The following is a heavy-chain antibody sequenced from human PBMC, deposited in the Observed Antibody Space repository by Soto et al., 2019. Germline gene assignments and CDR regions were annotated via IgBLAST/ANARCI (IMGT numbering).Heavy chain of an antibody. J-gene: IGHJ5*02. D-gene: IGHD6-19*01. V-gene: IGHV4-30-2*01. CDR3: ARTRAVWFDP. Sequence: PSETLSLTCDVSGGSIGSGDYSWSWIRQPTGRGLEWIGYIYPTGSTYYNPSLKSRVTISVDTSKNQFSLKLSSVTAADTAVYYCARTRAVWFDPWGQGTLVTVSS. CDR2: IYPTGST. CDR1: GGSIGSGDYS.